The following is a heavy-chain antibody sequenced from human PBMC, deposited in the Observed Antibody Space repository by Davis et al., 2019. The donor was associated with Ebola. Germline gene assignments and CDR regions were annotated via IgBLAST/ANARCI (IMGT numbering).Heavy chain of an antibody. Sequence: GESLKISCAASGFTVSSNYMSWVRQAPGKGLEWVSVIYSGGSTYYADSVKGRFTISRDNSKNTLYLQMNSLRAEDTAVYYCATRTTDIHYWGQGTLVTVSS. J-gene: IGHJ4*02. V-gene: IGHV3-53*01. CDR3: ATRTTDIHY. D-gene: IGHD2/OR15-2a*01. CDR1: GFTVSSNY. CDR2: IYSGGST.